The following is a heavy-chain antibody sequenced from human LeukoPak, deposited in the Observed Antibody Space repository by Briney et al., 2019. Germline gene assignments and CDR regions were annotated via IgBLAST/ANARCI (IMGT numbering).Heavy chain of an antibody. CDR1: GFTFSSYA. J-gene: IGHJ3*02. CDR2: ISGSGGST. Sequence: GGSLRLSCAASGFTFSSYAMSWVRQAPGKGLEWVSAISGSGGSTYYAHSVKGRFTISRDNSKNTLYLQMNSLRAEDTAVYDCAKERGSEVYSFDIWGQGTMVTVSS. CDR3: AKERGSEVYSFDI. V-gene: IGHV3-23*01. D-gene: IGHD2-21*01.